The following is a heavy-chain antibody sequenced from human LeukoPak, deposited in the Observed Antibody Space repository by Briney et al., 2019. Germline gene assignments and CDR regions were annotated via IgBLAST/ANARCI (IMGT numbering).Heavy chain of an antibody. CDR1: GTSISSGDYY. V-gene: IGHV4-61*02. Sequence: IPSETLSLTCTVSGTSISSGDYYWSWIRQPAGKGLEWIGRIYTSGSTNYNPSLKSRVTMSVDTSKNQFSLKLSSVTAADTAVYYCAVGQQLTEYYFDYWGQGTLVTVSS. J-gene: IGHJ4*02. CDR2: IYTSGST. D-gene: IGHD6-13*01. CDR3: AVGQQLTEYYFDY.